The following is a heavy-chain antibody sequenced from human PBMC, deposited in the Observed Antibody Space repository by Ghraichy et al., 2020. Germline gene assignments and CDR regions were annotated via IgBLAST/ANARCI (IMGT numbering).Heavy chain of an antibody. Sequence: GGSLRLSCAASGFTFSSYGMHWVRQAPGKGLEWVAFIRYDGSNKYYADSVKGRFTISRDNSKNTLYLQMNSLRAEDTAVYYCAKDRDYGGIPYYFDYWGQGTLVTVSS. CDR3: AKDRDYGGIPYYFDY. J-gene: IGHJ4*02. CDR1: GFTFSSYG. CDR2: IRYDGSNK. V-gene: IGHV3-30*02. D-gene: IGHD4-23*01.